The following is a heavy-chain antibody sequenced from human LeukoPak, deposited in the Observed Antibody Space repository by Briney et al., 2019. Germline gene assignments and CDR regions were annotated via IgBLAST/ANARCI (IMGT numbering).Heavy chain of an antibody. CDR2: IYYSGST. CDR1: GGSISSYY. V-gene: IGHV4-59*01. J-gene: IGHJ6*03. D-gene: IGHD3-3*01. Sequence: SETLSLTCTVSGGSISSYYWSWIRQPPGKGLECIGYIYYSGSTNYNPSLKSRVTISVDTSKNQFSLKLSSVTAADTAVYYCARVSLGVGDYYYYYMDVWGTGTTVTVSS. CDR3: ARVSLGVGDYYYYYMDV.